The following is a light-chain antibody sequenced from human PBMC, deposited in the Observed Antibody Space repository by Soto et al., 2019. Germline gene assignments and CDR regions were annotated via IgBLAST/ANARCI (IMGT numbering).Light chain of an antibody. CDR2: GVS. CDR3: SSLASSSTPWV. CDR1: SSDVGAYNY. Sequence: QSALTQPASVSGSPGQSITISCTGTSSDVGAYNYVSWYQHHPGKAPKVMIYGVSNRPSGVSNRFSGSKSGNTASLPISGLQAEDEADYYCSSLASSSTPWVFGGGTKLTVL. J-gene: IGLJ3*02. V-gene: IGLV2-14*01.